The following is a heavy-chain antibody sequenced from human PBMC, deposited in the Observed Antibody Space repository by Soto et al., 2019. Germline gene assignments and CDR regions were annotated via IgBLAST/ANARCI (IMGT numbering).Heavy chain of an antibody. J-gene: IGHJ5*02. CDR1: GFTFSDYY. CDR2: ISYGSSYT. V-gene: IGHV3-11*06. CDR3: EREPNNSSAWLLDP. D-gene: IGHD6-19*01. Sequence: QVQLVESGGGLVKPGGSLRLSCAGSGFTFSDYYMTWIRQAPGKGLEWVSYISYGSSYTHYADSVKGRFTISRDNAKNSLFLQMNNLRTEDTAVYYCEREPNNSSAWLLDPWGRVTLVTVSS.